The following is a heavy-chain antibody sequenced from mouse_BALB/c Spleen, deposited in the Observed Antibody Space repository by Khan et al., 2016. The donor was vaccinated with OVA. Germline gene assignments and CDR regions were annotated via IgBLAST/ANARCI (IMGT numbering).Heavy chain of an antibody. J-gene: IGHJ4*01. Sequence: QIQLVQSGPELKKPGETVKISCKASGYTFTDYSMHWVKQAPGKGLKWMGWINTETGEPTYADDFKGRFAFSLETSASTAYLQINSLKNEDTATYFCARWLLRGNYYAMDYWGQGTSVTVSS. CDR1: GYTFTDYS. D-gene: IGHD2-3*01. CDR3: ARWLLRGNYYAMDY. CDR2: INTETGEP. V-gene: IGHV9-2-1*01.